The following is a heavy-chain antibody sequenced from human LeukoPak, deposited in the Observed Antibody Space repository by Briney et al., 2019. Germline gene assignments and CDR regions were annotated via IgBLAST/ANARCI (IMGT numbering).Heavy chain of an antibody. J-gene: IGHJ6*04. CDR1: GGSISSHY. V-gene: IGHV4-59*11. CDR2: IYDSGNT. D-gene: IGHD3-3*01. CDR3: AREVLQGSSQGMDV. Sequence: SETLSLTCTVSGGSISSHYWSWVRQPPGQGLEWLAYIYDSGNTNYNPSLKSRLSISMDTSKNQFSLNLTSVTAADTAVYYRAREVLQGSSQGMDVWGKGTTVIVSS.